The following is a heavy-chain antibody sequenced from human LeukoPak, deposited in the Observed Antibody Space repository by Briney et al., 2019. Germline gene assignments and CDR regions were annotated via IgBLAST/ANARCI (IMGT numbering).Heavy chain of an antibody. CDR2: ISYDGSNK. J-gene: IGHJ4*02. Sequence: GGSLRLSCAASGFTFSSYGMHWVRQAPGKGLEWVAVISYDGSNKYYADSVKGRFTISRDNSKNTLYLRMSSLRAEDTAVYYCAKDSMVRGENYFDYWGQGTLVTVSS. V-gene: IGHV3-30*18. CDR3: AKDSMVRGENYFDY. CDR1: GFTFSSYG. D-gene: IGHD3-10*01.